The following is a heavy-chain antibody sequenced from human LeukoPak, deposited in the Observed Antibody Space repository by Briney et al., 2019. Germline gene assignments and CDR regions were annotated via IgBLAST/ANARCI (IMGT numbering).Heavy chain of an antibody. CDR2: ISSSGSTI. D-gene: IGHD6-19*01. J-gene: IGHJ4*02. CDR3: AKDHRPGYSSGWYYFDY. Sequence: GGSLRLSCAASGFTFSDDYMSWIRQAPGKGLEWVSYISSSGSTIYYADSVKGRFTISRGNAKNSLYLQMNSLRAEDTAVYYCAKDHRPGYSSGWYYFDYWGQGTLVTVSS. V-gene: IGHV3-11*01. CDR1: GFTFSDDY.